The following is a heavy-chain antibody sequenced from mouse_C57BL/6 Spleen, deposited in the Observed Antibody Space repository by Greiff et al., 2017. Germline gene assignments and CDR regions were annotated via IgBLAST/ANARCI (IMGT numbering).Heavy chain of an antibody. CDR1: GYAFTNYL. Sequence: QVQLKESGAELVRPGTSVKVSCKASGYAFTNYLIEWVKQRPGQGLEWIGVINPGSGGTNYNEKFKGKATLTADKSSSTAYMQLSSLTSEDSAVYFCASHYGSSSAWFAYWGQGTLVTVSA. J-gene: IGHJ3*01. D-gene: IGHD1-1*01. V-gene: IGHV1-54*01. CDR2: INPGSGGT. CDR3: ASHYGSSSAWFAY.